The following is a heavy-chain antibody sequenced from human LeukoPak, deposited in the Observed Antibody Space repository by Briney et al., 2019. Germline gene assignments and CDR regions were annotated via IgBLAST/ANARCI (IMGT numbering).Heavy chain of an antibody. D-gene: IGHD1-20*01. V-gene: IGHV4-30-4*08. CDR3: ARGEANWNLYYYYGMDV. Sequence: SETLSLTCTVSGGSISNGDHYWSWIRQHPGKGLEWIGHIYYSGSTYYNPSLKSRVTISVDRSKNQFSLKPSSVTAADTAVYYCARGEANWNLYYYYGMDVWGQGTTVTVSS. CDR1: GGSISNGDHY. CDR2: IYYSGST. J-gene: IGHJ6*02.